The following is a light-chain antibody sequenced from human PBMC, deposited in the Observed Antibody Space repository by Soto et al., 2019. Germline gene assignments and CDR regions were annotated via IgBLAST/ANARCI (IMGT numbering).Light chain of an antibody. CDR3: QQYSGWPPKRT. CDR1: QSVGSD. V-gene: IGKV3-15*01. CDR2: GAY. Sequence: EIVMTQSPATLSVSPGERATLSCRASQSVGSDLAWYQQKPGQALRLLIYGAYTRATGIPARFSASGSGKEFTLTISRLQSEDFAAFYCQQYSGWPPKRTFGGGTKVDIK. J-gene: IGKJ4*02.